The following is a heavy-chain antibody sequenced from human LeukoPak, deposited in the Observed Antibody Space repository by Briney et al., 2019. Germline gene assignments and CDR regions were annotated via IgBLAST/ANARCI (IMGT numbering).Heavy chain of an antibody. CDR3: ARVPLPSLLGYCSGGSCYGPDY. D-gene: IGHD2-15*01. CDR2: INPNSGGT. V-gene: IGHV1-2*02. J-gene: IGHJ4*02. Sequence: GASVKVSCKASGYTFTGYYMHWVRQAPGQGLEWMGWINPNSGGTNYAQEFQGRVTMTRDTSISTAYMELSRLRSDDTAVYYCARVPLPSLLGYCSGGSCYGPDYWGQGTLVTVSS. CDR1: GYTFTGYY.